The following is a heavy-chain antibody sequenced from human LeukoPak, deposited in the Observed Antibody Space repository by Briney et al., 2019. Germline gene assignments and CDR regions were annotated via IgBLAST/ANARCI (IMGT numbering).Heavy chain of an antibody. J-gene: IGHJ5*02. CDR2: IRYDGNSK. CDR1: GLTFSSYG. CDR3: AKDSGVYGSGKFDP. Sequence: GGSLRLSCAASGLTFSSYGMHWVRQAPGKGLEWVAFIRYDGNSKYYADSVKGRFTISRDNSKNTLYLQMNSLRAEDTALYYCAKDSGVYGSGKFDPWGQGTLVTVSS. D-gene: IGHD3-10*01. V-gene: IGHV3-30*02.